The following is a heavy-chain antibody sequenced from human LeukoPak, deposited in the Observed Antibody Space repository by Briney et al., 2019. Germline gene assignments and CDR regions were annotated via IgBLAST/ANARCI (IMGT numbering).Heavy chain of an antibody. V-gene: IGHV4-39*01. CDR3: ARLETSVTEHIWFDP. D-gene: IGHD2-21*02. CDR2: IGGSNYYRGST. CDR1: GASISSSAYY. J-gene: IGHJ5*02. Sequence: SQTLSLTCTVSGASISSSAYYWGWIRQPPGKGLEWIGSIGGSNYYRGSTYYNPSLKSRVTIHVDTSKDQFSLKLSSVTAADTAVYYCARLETSVTEHIWFDPWGQGTLVTVSS.